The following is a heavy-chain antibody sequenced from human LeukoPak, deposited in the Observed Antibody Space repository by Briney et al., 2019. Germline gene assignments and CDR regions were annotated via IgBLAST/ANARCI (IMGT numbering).Heavy chain of an antibody. CDR3: ARDRLATAGNYYYYGLDV. D-gene: IGHD6-13*01. CDR1: GGSITSYY. CDR2: IYFSGRT. V-gene: IGHV4-59*01. J-gene: IGHJ6*02. Sequence: PSETLSLTCTVSGGSITSYYWNWIRQPPGQGLEWIGYIYFSGRTNYNPSLKSRVTMSVATSKNQLSLKLSSVTTADTAVYYCARDRLATAGNYYYYGLDVWGQGTMFTLSS.